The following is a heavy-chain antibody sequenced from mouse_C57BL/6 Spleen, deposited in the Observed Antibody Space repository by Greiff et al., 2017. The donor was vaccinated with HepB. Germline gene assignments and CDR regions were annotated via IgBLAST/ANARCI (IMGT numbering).Heavy chain of an antibody. D-gene: IGHD4-1*01. Sequence: VKLVESGAELVKPGASVKISCKASGYAFSSYWMNWVKQRPGKGLEWIGQIYPGDGDTNYNGKFKGKATLTADKSSSTAYMQLSSLTSEDSAVYFCARNWEGAWFAYWGQGTLVTVSA. CDR1: GYAFSSYW. CDR2: IYPGDGDT. J-gene: IGHJ3*01. V-gene: IGHV1-80*01. CDR3: ARNWEGAWFAY.